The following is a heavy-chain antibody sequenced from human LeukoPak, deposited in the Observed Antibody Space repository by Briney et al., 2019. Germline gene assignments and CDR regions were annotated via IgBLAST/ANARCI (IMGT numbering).Heavy chain of an antibody. V-gene: IGHV4-59*08. CDR2: IYYPGST. CDR3: SRVRRYGYKPLDY. CDR1: GGSISSNY. J-gene: IGHJ4*02. D-gene: IGHD5-24*01. Sequence: ETLSPTCTVSGGSISSNYWSWIRQPPGKGLEWIGYIYYPGSTNYNPSLKSRVTISLDTSNKQFSLKLSSVTAADTAVYYCSRVRRYGYKPLDYWGQGTLVTVSS.